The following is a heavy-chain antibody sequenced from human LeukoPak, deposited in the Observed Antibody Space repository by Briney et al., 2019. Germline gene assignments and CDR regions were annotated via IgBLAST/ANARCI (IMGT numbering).Heavy chain of an antibody. CDR2: IYYSGST. CDR1: GGSISSSSYY. V-gene: IGHV4-39*07. CDR3: ASSNYDILTGYYFDY. Sequence: SETLSLTCTVSGGSISSSSYYWGWIRQPPGKGLEWIGSIYYSGSTYYDPSLKSRVTISVDTSKNQFSLKLSSVTAADTAVYYCASSNYDILTGYYFDYWGQGTLVTVSS. D-gene: IGHD3-9*01. J-gene: IGHJ4*02.